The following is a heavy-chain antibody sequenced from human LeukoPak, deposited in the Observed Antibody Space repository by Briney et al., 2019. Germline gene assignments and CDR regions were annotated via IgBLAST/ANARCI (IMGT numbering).Heavy chain of an antibody. CDR3: VKDQGECPGSRCYLRFLEY. CDR2: VRFDQSAT. CDR1: GFNFIIYG. Sequence: GGSLRLSCAASGFNFIIYGMHWVRQAPGKGLEWVTFVRFDQSATVYADSVQGRFAISRDNSKNTVYLQMNSLRVEDTALYFCVKDQGECPGSRCYLRFLEYWGQGTMVIVSS. V-gene: IGHV3-30*02. J-gene: IGHJ4*02. D-gene: IGHD3-3*01.